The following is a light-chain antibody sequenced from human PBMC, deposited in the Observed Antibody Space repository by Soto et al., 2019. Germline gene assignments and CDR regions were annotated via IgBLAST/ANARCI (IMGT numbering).Light chain of an antibody. CDR3: QQFSSYPLT. CDR1: QSVFNNH. Sequence: EIVLTQSPGTLSLSPGERATLSCRASQSVFNNHIGWYQQKPGQAHRLVVYGASSRATGIPDRFSGSGSGTDFTLTISRLEPEDFAVYYCQQFSSYPLTFGGGTKVDIK. CDR2: GAS. V-gene: IGKV3-20*01. J-gene: IGKJ4*01.